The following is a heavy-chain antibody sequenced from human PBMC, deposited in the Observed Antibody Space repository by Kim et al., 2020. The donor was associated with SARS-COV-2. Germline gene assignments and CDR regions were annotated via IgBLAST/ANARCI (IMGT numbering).Heavy chain of an antibody. D-gene: IGHD3-10*01. Sequence: YNPSLKSRVTISVDTSKNQFSLKLSSVTAADTAVYYCASLWFGEFGWNYWGQGTLVTVSS. CDR3: ASLWFGEFGWNY. J-gene: IGHJ4*02. V-gene: IGHV4-39*07.